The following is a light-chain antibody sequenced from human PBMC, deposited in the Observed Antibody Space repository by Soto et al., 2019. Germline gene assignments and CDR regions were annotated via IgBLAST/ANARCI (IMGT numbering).Light chain of an antibody. J-gene: IGKJ1*01. CDR2: GAS. Sequence: DIQMTQSPSSLSASVGDRVTITCRASQDIRNYLAWYQQKPGKVPKLLIYGASTLQSGVPSRFSGSGSGTDFTLTISSLQPEDVATYYCQKYNSAPKTFGQGTKVEIK. CDR1: QDIRNY. CDR3: QKYNSAPKT. V-gene: IGKV1-27*01.